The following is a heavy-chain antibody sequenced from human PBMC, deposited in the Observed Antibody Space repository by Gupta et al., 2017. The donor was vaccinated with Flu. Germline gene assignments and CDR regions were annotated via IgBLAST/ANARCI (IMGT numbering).Heavy chain of an antibody. CDR3: AIIVPTIPVDH. J-gene: IGHJ4*02. CDR1: GLRFSNYE. D-gene: IGHD5-12*01. V-gene: IGHV3-48*03. Sequence: EVQLVESGGGLVQPGGSLRLSCAASGLRFSNYELSWVRQAPGKGLEWLSYMSSSGSTVYYADSVRGRFTISRDNTKNSLYLQMKTLRAEDTAVYYCAIIVPTIPVDHWGQGTLVTVSS. CDR2: MSSSGSTV.